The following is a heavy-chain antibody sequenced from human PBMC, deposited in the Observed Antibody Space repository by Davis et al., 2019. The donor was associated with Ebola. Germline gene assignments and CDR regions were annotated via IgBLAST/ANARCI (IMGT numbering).Heavy chain of an antibody. Sequence: AASVKVSCKASGYTFTSYYMHWVRQATGQGLEWMGWMNPNSGNTGYAQKFQGRVTMTRNTSISTAYMELSSLRSEDTAVYYCARSPDGITMVRGVISWFDPWGQGTLVTVSS. CDR2: MNPNSGNT. V-gene: IGHV1-8*02. CDR3: ARSPDGITMVRGVISWFDP. CDR1: GYTFTSYY. D-gene: IGHD3-10*01. J-gene: IGHJ5*02.